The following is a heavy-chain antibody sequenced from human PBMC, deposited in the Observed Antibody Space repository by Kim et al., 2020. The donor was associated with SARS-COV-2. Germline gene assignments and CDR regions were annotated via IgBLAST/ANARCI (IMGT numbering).Heavy chain of an antibody. Sequence: SETLSLTCTVSGGSISSYYWSWIRQPPGKGLEWIGYIYYSGSTNYNPSLKSRVTISVDTSKNQFSLKLSSVTAADTAVYYCARGPEIAAAGPLYYYYYGMDVWGQGNTVTVSS. CDR3: ARGPEIAAAGPLYYYYYGMDV. CDR1: GGSISSYY. V-gene: IGHV4-59*13. D-gene: IGHD6-13*01. J-gene: IGHJ6*02. CDR2: IYYSGST.